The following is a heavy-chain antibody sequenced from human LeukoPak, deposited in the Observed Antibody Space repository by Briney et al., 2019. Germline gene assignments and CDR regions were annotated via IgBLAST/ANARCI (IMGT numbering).Heavy chain of an antibody. CDR3: ARDGGRTSSDAVEI. Sequence: PSETLSLTCSVSGGSFSTGSSYWFWIRQPAGKGLEWIGHIFTTGSTNYNPSLKSRVTMSVDTSKYQFSLKLTSVTAADTAVYYCARDGGRTSSDAVEIWGQGTMVTVSS. J-gene: IGHJ3*02. CDR1: GGSFSTGSSY. V-gene: IGHV4-61*09. CDR2: IFTTGST. D-gene: IGHD2-2*01.